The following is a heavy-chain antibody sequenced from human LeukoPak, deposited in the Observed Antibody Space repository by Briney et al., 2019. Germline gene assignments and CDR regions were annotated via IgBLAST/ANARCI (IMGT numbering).Heavy chain of an antibody. D-gene: IGHD4-17*01. V-gene: IGHV1-69*01. CDR2: IIPIFGTA. J-gene: IGHJ6*02. Sequence: GASVKVSCTASGGTFSSYAISWVRQAPGQGLEWMGGIIPIFGTANYAQKFQGRVTITADESTSTAYMELSSLRSEDTAVYYCARGHHYGDYDPYYYYGMDVWGQGTTVTVSS. CDR1: GGTFSSYA. CDR3: ARGHHYGDYDPYYYYGMDV.